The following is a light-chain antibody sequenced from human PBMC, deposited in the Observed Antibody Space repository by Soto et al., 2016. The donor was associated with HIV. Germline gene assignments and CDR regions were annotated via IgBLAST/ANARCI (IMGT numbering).Light chain of an antibody. Sequence: SYVLIQPPSVSVAPGKTAEINCGGNNFGSKTVQWYQQKPGQAPVVVVYDDKDRPPGIPERFSGSNSGNTATLTINRVEAGDEADYYCQVWDSSSDHVVFGGGTKLIVL. J-gene: IGLJ2*01. CDR1: NFGSKT. V-gene: IGLV3-21*03. CDR2: DDK. CDR3: QVWDSSSDHVV.